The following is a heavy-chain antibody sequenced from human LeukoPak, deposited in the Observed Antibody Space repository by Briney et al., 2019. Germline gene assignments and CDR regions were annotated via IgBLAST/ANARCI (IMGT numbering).Heavy chain of an antibody. D-gene: IGHD3-10*01. Sequence: SETLSLTCTVSGGSISRYYWSWIRRPPGKGLEWIGYIDDSGNTNYNPSLKSQVTISVDKSKSQFSLKLSFVTAADTAMYYCARSDYHNSGSHTVFDAFDIWGQGTRVTVSS. CDR2: IDDSGNT. CDR1: GGSISRYY. V-gene: IGHV4-59*01. J-gene: IGHJ3*02. CDR3: ARSDYHNSGSHTVFDAFDI.